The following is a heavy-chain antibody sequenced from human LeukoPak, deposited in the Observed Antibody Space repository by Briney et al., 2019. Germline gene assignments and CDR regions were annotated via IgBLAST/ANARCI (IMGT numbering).Heavy chain of an antibody. CDR1: GGSISSYY. CDR3: ARLLAGTPYYYYYYMDV. CDR2: IYYSGST. D-gene: IGHD6-13*01. V-gene: IGHV4-59*01. J-gene: IGHJ6*03. Sequence: SETLSLTCTVSGGSISSYYWSWIRQPPGKGLEWIGYIYYSGSTYYNSSLKSRVTITVDTSKNQFSLKLSSVTAADTAVYYCARLLAGTPYYYYYYMDVWGKGTTVTVSS.